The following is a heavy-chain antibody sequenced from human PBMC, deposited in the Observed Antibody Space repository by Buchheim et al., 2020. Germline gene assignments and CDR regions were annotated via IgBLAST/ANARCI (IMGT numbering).Heavy chain of an antibody. CDR1: GFTFRTYA. Sequence: EVQLLESGGGLVQPGGFLRLSCAASGFTFRTYAMSWVRQAPGKGLEWVSTVSGSGGSTYYADSVKGRFTISRNNSRNMLYLQMYSLRAEDTAVYYCAKDDDFWNGYNFDFWGQGTL. CDR2: VSGSGGST. J-gene: IGHJ4*02. CDR3: AKDDDFWNGYNFDF. V-gene: IGHV3-23*01. D-gene: IGHD3-3*01.